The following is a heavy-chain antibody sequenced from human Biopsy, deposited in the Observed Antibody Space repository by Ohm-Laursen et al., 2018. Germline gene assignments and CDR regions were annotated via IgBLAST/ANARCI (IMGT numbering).Heavy chain of an antibody. J-gene: IGHJ4*02. D-gene: IGHD1-26*01. Sequence: VKISCKASGGTFTTYAISWVRQAPGQGLEWMGGIIPMFGTANYAQMFQGRVTISADESTSTSYMELSSLTTEDTAIYYCARGPHSGSHSCFDYWGRGTLVTVSS. CDR2: IIPMFGTA. CDR1: GGTFTTYA. CDR3: ARGPHSGSHSCFDY. V-gene: IGHV1-69*13.